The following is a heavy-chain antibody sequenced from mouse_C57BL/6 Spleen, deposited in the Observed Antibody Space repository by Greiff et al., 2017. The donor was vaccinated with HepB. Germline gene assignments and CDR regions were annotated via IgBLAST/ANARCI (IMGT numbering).Heavy chain of an antibody. CDR2: IDPSDSYT. D-gene: IGHD1-1*01. Sequence: VQLQQPGAELVMPGASVKLSCKASGYTFTSYWMHWVKQRPGQGLEWIGEIDPSDSYTNYNKKFKGKSTLTVDKSSSTAYMQLSSLTSEDSAVYYCARQFPITTVVAIDYWGQGTTLTVSS. CDR1: GYTFTSYW. V-gene: IGHV1-69*01. CDR3: ARQFPITTVVAIDY. J-gene: IGHJ2*01.